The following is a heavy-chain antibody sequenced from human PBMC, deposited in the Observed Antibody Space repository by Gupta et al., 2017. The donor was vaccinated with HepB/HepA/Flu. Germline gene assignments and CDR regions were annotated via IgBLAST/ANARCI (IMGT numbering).Heavy chain of an antibody. Sequence: QVQLVESGGGVVQPGRSLRLSCAASGFMFSNSGMHWVRQAPGKGLEWVAVIWYDGSNKYYADSVKGRFTISRDNSKNTLYLQMDSLRAEDTAVYYCARGGMTTELNWGQGTLVTVSS. V-gene: IGHV3-33*01. J-gene: IGHJ4*02. CDR3: ARGGMTTELN. CDR2: IWYDGSNK. D-gene: IGHD4-11*01. CDR1: GFMFSNSG.